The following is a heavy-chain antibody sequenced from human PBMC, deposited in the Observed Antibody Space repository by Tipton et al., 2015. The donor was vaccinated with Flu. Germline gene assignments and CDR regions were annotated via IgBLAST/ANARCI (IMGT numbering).Heavy chain of an antibody. CDR2: IGTSGSSI. V-gene: IGHV3-48*03. Sequence: SLRLSCVASGLTFSTYEMNWVRQAPGKGLEWISYIGTSGSSIYYAASVRGRFTISRDDARRSVYLQMNNLRAEDTAVYYCARDRGRYSDWFDPWGQGTLVTVSS. CDR1: GLTFSTYE. CDR3: ARDRGRYSDWFDP. D-gene: IGHD1-26*01. J-gene: IGHJ5*02.